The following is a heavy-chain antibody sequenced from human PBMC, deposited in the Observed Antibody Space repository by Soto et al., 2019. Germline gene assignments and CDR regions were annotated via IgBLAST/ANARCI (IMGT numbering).Heavy chain of an antibody. CDR1: GFTVSSNY. D-gene: IGHD3-10*01. Sequence: GGSLRLSCAASGFTVSSNYMSWVRQAPGKGLEWVSVIYSGGSTYYADSVKGRFTISRDHSKNTLYLQMNSLRAEDTAVYYCARGRITSYYYYYYMDVWGKGTTVTVSS. CDR2: IYSGGST. CDR3: ARGRITSYYYYYYMDV. J-gene: IGHJ6*03. V-gene: IGHV3-66*01.